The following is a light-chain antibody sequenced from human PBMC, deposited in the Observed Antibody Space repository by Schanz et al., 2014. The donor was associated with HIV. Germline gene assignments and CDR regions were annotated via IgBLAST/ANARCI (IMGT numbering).Light chain of an antibody. V-gene: IGLV1-40*01. Sequence: QSVLRQPPSVSGAPGQRVTISCTGSSSNIGAGYDVHWYQQPPGTAPKLLVFDGSNRPSGVPARFSGSKSGSSASLAISGLQAEDEADYFCATWDSTLNGPVFGGGTKLTVL. CDR3: ATWDSTLNGPV. CDR2: DGS. J-gene: IGLJ2*01. CDR1: SSNIGAGYD.